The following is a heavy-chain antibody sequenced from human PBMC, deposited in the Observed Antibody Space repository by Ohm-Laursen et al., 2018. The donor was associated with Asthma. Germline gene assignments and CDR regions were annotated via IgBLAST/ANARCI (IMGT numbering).Heavy chain of an antibody. CDR2: IWYGGSNK. J-gene: IGHJ4*02. CDR1: GFTFSSYG. V-gene: IGHV3-33*01. CDR3: ARESIVGATGSDY. Sequence: SLRLSCAASGFTFSSYGMHWVRQAPGKGLEWVAVIWYGGSNKYYADSVKGRLTISRDNSKNTLYLQMNSLRAEDTAVYYCARESIVGATGSDYWGQGTLVTVSS. D-gene: IGHD1-26*01.